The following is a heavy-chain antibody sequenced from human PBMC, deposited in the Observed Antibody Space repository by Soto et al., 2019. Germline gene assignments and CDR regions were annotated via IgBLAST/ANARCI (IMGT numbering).Heavy chain of an antibody. V-gene: IGHV1-69*13. CDR2: IIPIFGTA. D-gene: IGHD6-6*01. Sequence: SVKVSCKASGGTFSSYSISWVRQAPGQGLEWMGGIIPIFGTANYAQKFQGRVTITADESTSTAYMELSSLRSEDTAVYYCASSGIAARRYYYYGMDVWGQGTTVTV. CDR3: ASSGIAARRYYYYGMDV. J-gene: IGHJ6*02. CDR1: GGTFSSYS.